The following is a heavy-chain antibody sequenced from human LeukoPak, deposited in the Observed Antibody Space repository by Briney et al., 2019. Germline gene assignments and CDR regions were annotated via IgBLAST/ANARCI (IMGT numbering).Heavy chain of an antibody. CDR1: GFTFSSYA. CDR3: ADISSSGWYYFDY. Sequence: GGSLRLSCAASGFTFSSYAMSWVRQAPGKGLEWVSAISGSGGSTYYADSVKGRFTISRDNSKNTLYLQMNSLRAEDTAVYYCADISSSGWYYFDYWGQGTLVTVSS. V-gene: IGHV3-23*01. CDR2: ISGSGGST. J-gene: IGHJ4*02. D-gene: IGHD6-19*01.